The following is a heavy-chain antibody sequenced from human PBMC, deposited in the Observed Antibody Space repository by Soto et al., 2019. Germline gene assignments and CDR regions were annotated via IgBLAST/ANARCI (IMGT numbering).Heavy chain of an antibody. CDR2: ISWNSGSI. J-gene: IGHJ3*02. CDR3: AKDRQWREVWWAFDI. Sequence: LRLSCAASGFTFDDYAMHWVRQAPGKGLEWVSGISWNSGSIGYADSVKGRFTISRDNAKNSLYLQMNSLRAEDTALYYCAKDRQWREVWWAFDIWGQGTMVTVSS. V-gene: IGHV3-9*01. D-gene: IGHD2-21*01. CDR1: GFTFDDYA.